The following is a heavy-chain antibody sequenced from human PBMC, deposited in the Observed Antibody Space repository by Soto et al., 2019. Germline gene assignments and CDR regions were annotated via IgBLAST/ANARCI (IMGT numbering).Heavy chain of an antibody. V-gene: IGHV1-8*02. D-gene: IGHD2-21*01. J-gene: IGHJ5*02. CDR3: AGMGMCGWFTGLDP. CDR2: MNPGSGET. CDR1: RYRLARYY. Sequence: CKDPRYRLARYYRHSVQQDIGQGLEWRGWMNPGSGETGYAQKFQGRVTMTRDISIATAYMELSSLRSDETALFYCAGMGMCGWFTGLDPWGKRTLVPGSS.